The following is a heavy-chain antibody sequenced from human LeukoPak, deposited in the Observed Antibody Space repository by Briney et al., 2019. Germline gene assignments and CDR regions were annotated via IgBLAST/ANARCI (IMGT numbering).Heavy chain of an antibody. V-gene: IGHV3-30*04. CDR2: ISYDGSNK. D-gene: IGHD4-17*01. CDR1: GFTFSSYA. Sequence: GRSLRLSCAASGFTFSSYAMHWVRQAPGKGLEWVAVISYDGSNKYYADSVKGRFTISRDKSKNTLYLQMNSLRAEDTAVYYCARGNMVTTLDGYWGQGTLVTVSS. CDR3: ARGNMVTTLDGY. J-gene: IGHJ4*02.